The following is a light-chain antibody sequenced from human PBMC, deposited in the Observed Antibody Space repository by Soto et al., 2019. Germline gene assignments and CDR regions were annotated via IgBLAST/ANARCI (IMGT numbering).Light chain of an antibody. V-gene: IGKV3-20*01. J-gene: IGKJ5*01. Sequence: EIELTQSPGTLSLSPGESATLSFRLSQTTSPKYVAWYQQRRGLAPRLLVYGASKRAAGIPDRFRGSGSGSEFSLTISGLEPEDFAVYFCQHFGSSPPVIFGQGTRLEI. CDR2: GAS. CDR1: QTTSPKY. CDR3: QHFGSSPPVI.